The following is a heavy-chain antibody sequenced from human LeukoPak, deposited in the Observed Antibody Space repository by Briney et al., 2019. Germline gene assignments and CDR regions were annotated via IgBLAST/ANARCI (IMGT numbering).Heavy chain of an antibody. CDR2: ISAYNGNT. CDR3: ARGGPYDFWSGYTNFDY. CDR1: GYTFTSYG. D-gene: IGHD3-3*01. V-gene: IGHV1-18*01. J-gene: IGHJ4*02. Sequence: ASVKVSCKASGYTFTSYGISWVRQAPGQGLEWMGWISAYNGNTNYAQKLQGRVTMTTDTSTSTAYMELRSPRSDDTAVYYCARGGPYDFWSGYTNFDYWGQGTLVTVSS.